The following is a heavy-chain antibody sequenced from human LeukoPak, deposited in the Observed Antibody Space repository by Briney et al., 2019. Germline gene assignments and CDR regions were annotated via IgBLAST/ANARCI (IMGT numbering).Heavy chain of an antibody. J-gene: IGHJ6*02. V-gene: IGHV1-69*04. CDR3: ASPYSGSPNYYYYYGMDV. Sequence: SVKVSCKASGGTFSSYAISWVRQAPGQGLEWMGRIIPILGIANYAQKFQGRVTITADKSTSTAYMELSSLRSEDTAVYYCASPYSGSPNYYYYYGMDVWGQGTTVTVSS. CDR2: IIPILGIA. CDR1: GGTFSSYA. D-gene: IGHD6-13*01.